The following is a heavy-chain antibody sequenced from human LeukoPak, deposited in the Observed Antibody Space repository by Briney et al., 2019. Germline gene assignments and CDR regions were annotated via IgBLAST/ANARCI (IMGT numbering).Heavy chain of an antibody. Sequence: SLRLSCAASGFTFSSYAMSWVRQAPGKGLEWVSGISWNSGSIGYADSVKGRFTISRDNAKNSLYLQMNSLRAEDTALYYCAKDIALVYWGQGTLVTVSS. CDR2: ISWNSGSI. J-gene: IGHJ4*02. CDR3: AKDIALVY. CDR1: GFTFSSYA. D-gene: IGHD3-16*01. V-gene: IGHV3-9*01.